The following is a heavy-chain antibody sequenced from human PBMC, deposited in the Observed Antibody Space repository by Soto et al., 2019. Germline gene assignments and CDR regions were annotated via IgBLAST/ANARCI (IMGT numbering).Heavy chain of an antibody. V-gene: IGHV3-74*01. J-gene: IGHJ6*02. CDR1: GFTFSSYW. Sequence: EVQLVESGGGLVQPGGSLIVSCAASGFTFSSYWMHWVRQAPGKGLVWVSRINTDGSSTSYAESVKGRFTISRDNAKSTLYLEMSSLRAGDTAVYYCARDPLIGDTDYGLDVWGQGTTVTVS. CDR2: INTDGSST. CDR3: ARDPLIGDTDYGLDV. D-gene: IGHD2-21*01.